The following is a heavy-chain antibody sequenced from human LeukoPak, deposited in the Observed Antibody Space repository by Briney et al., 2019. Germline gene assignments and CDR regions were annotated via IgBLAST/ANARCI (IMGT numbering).Heavy chain of an antibody. Sequence: GGPLRLSCAASGFSFSDSYMSWIRQAPGKGLEWVSYISSSSTHINYADSVKGRFTISRDNAKNSLYLQMNSLRAEDTAVYYCARAEVVSYYYDSSGYYHHWGQGTLVTVSS. CDR2: ISSSSTHI. CDR3: ARAEVVSYYYDSSGYYHH. V-gene: IGHV3-11*06. J-gene: IGHJ5*02. D-gene: IGHD3-22*01. CDR1: GFSFSDSY.